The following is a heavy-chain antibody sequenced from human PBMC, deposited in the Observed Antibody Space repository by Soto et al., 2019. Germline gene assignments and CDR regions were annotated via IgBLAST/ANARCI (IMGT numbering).Heavy chain of an antibody. CDR3: AKDRGGGEHDYGDYCFDY. D-gene: IGHD4-17*01. CDR1: GFTFSSYG. J-gene: IGHJ4*02. CDR2: ISYDGSNK. Sequence: QVQLVESGGGVVQPGRSLRLSCAASGFTFSSYGMHWVRQAPGKGLEWVAVISYDGSNKYYADSVKGRFTISRDNSKNTLYLQMNSLRAEDTAVYYCAKDRGGGEHDYGDYCFDYWGQGTLVTVSS. V-gene: IGHV3-30*18.